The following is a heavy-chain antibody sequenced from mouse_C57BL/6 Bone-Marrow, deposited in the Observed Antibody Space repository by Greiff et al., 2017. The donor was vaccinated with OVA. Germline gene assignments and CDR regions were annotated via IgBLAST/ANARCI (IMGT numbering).Heavy chain of an antibody. Sequence: LVESGPELVKPGASVKISCKASGYSFTDYNMNWVKQSNGKSLEWIGVINPNYGTTSYNQKFKGKATLTVDQSSSTAYMQLNSLTSEDSAVYYCASGPNYYGSSYWYFDVWGTGTTVTVSS. CDR2: INPNYGTT. J-gene: IGHJ1*03. D-gene: IGHD1-1*01. V-gene: IGHV1-39*01. CDR3: ASGPNYYGSSYWYFDV. CDR1: GYSFTDYN.